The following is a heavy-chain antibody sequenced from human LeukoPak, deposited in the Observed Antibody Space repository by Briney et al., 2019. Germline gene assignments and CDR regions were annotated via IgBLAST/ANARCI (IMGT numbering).Heavy chain of an antibody. CDR1: GFTFSNHW. D-gene: IGHD3-10*02. CDR3: AELGITMIGGV. CDR2: IDNDGSST. V-gene: IGHV3-74*01. J-gene: IGHJ6*04. Sequence: PGGSLRLSCAASGFTFSNHWMHWVRQDPGKGLVWVSRIDNDGSSTVYADSVKGRFTISRDNAKNSLYLQMNSLRAEDTAVYYCAELGITMIGGVWGKGTTVTISS.